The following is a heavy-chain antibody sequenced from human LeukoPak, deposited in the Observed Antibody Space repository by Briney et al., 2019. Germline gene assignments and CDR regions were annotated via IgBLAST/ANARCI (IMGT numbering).Heavy chain of an antibody. CDR3: ASGSVVAALDQ. CDR1: CSSITTYY. CDR2: IHYNGNT. D-gene: IGHD2-15*01. Sequence: KPSETLSLTCAFSCSSITTYYWTWLRQPPRQALGWIGYIHYNGNTKYNPSLQSRVTISIDTSNNNSSLKIYSVNAADTAVYFCASGSVVAALDQWGQGTLVTVSS. V-gene: IGHV4-59*01. J-gene: IGHJ4*02.